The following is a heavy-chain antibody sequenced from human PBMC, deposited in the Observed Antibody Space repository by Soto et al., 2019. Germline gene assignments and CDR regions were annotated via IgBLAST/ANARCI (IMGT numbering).Heavy chain of an antibody. D-gene: IGHD6-6*01. CDR3: AKAYSSSSRGYFDY. CDR2: IWYDGSNK. J-gene: IGHJ4*02. CDR1: GFTFSSYG. V-gene: IGHV3-33*06. Sequence: GGSLRLSCAAFGFTFSSYGMHWVRQAPGKGLEWVAVIWYDGSNKYYADSVKGRFTISRDNSKNTLYLQMNSLRAEDTAVYYCAKAYSSSSRGYFDYWGQGTLVTVSS.